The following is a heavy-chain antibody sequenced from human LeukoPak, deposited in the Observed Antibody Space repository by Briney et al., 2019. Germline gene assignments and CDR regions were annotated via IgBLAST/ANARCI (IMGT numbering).Heavy chain of an antibody. J-gene: IGHJ3*02. CDR3: ASSGIVVVPAAAYAFDI. CDR2: IYHSGST. D-gene: IGHD2-2*01. Sequence: PSETLSLTCTVSGYSISSGYYWGWIRQPPGKGLEWIGSIYHSGSTYYNPSLKSRVTISVDTSKNQFSLKLSSVTAADMAVYYCASSGIVVVPAAAYAFDIWGQGTMVTVSS. V-gene: IGHV4-38-2*02. CDR1: GYSISSGYY.